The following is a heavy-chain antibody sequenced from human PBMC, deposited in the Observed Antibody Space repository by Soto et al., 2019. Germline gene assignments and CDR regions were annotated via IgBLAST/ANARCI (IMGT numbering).Heavy chain of an antibody. V-gene: IGHV4-59*02. Sequence: PSETLSLTCTVSGGSVSNYYWSWIRQPPGKGLEWIGYMYHSGSSNYNPSLKSRVTISVDTSKNQFSLKLSSVTAADTAVYYCAREADYGDSPALFGFWGKGTTVTVSS. CDR3: AREADYGDSPALFGF. J-gene: IGHJ6*04. CDR2: MYHSGSS. CDR1: GGSVSNYY. D-gene: IGHD4-17*01.